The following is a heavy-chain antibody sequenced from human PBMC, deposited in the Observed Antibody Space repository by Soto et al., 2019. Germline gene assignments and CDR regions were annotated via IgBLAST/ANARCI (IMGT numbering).Heavy chain of an antibody. Sequence: GGSLRLSCAASGFTFTNYAMSWVRQAPGKGLEWVSTISGTGDRTYYADSVKGRFTISRDNSKITLYLHMSSLRAEDTAIYYCAKEGSEYSGYNYPRNFDYWGQGTLVTVSS. CDR3: AKEGSEYSGYNYPRNFDY. V-gene: IGHV3-23*01. CDR2: ISGTGDRT. D-gene: IGHD5-12*01. J-gene: IGHJ4*02. CDR1: GFTFTNYA.